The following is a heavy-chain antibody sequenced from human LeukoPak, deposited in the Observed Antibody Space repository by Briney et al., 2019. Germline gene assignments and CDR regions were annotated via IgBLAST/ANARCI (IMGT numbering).Heavy chain of an antibody. CDR2: IYYSGST. CDR1: GGSISSYY. D-gene: IGHD4-17*01. J-gene: IGHJ4*02. V-gene: IGHV4-59*08. CDR3: ARRNYGDYDHYFDY. Sequence: PSETLSLTCTVSGGSISSYYWSWLRQPPGKGLEWIGDIYYSGSTNYNPSLKSRVTISVDTSKNQFSLRLSSVTAADTAVYFCARRNYGDYDHYFDYWGQGILVTVSS.